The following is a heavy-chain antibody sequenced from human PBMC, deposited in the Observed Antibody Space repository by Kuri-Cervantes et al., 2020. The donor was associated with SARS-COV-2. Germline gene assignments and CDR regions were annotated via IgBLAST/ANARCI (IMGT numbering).Heavy chain of an antibody. CDR3: AGESHLFLDV. CDR1: GYSFTAYS. D-gene: IGHD3-10*02. CDR2: INVNDGDT. Sequence: ASVKVSCKASGYSFTAYSYACVRQAPGQGPEWIGWINVNDGDTSYARKVQGRVTMTTDTSTTTVYMDLRSLRSDDTAVYYCAGESHLFLDVWGQGTTVTVSS. J-gene: IGHJ6*02. V-gene: IGHV1-18*01.